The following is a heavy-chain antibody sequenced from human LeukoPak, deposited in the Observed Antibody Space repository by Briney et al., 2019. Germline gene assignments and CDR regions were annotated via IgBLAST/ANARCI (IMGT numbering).Heavy chain of an antibody. J-gene: IGHJ4*02. V-gene: IGHV3-53*01. CDR3: AREGGTEYGDYLRY. D-gene: IGHD4-17*01. Sequence: GGSLTLSCAASGFTVSGTYMSWVRQAPGKGLEWVSVIYSAGDTFSADSVKGRFTISRDNSKNTVYLQMNSLRAEDTAVYYCAREGGTEYGDYLRYWGQGTLVTVSS. CDR1: GFTVSGTY. CDR2: IYSAGDT.